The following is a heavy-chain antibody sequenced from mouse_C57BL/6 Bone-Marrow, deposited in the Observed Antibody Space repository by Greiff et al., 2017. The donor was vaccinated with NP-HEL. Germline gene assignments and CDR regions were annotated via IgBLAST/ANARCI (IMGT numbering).Heavy chain of an antibody. J-gene: IGHJ2*01. CDR3: ARMWLPYYFDY. D-gene: IGHD2-2*01. CDR1: GYTFTGYW. V-gene: IGHV1-9*01. Sequence: QVQLKESGAELMKPGASVKLSCKATGYTFTGYWIEWVKQRPGHGLEWIGEILPGSGSTTYNEKFKGKATFTADTSSNTAYMQLSSLTTEDSAIYYCARMWLPYYFDYWGQGTTLTVSS. CDR2: ILPGSGST.